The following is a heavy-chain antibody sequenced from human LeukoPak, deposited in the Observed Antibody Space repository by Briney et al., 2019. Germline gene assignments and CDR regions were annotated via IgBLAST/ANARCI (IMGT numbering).Heavy chain of an antibody. V-gene: IGHV4-59*08. J-gene: IGHJ3*02. CDR1: GGSLSSYY. Sequence: SEALSLTCIVSGGSLSSYYWSWMRQPPGKGLEWIGYIYYSGSTNYNPSLKSRVTISVDTSKNQFSLKLSSVTAADTAVYYCARITMAWDAFDIWGQGTMVTVSS. CDR3: ARITMAWDAFDI. D-gene: IGHD3-10*01. CDR2: IYYSGST.